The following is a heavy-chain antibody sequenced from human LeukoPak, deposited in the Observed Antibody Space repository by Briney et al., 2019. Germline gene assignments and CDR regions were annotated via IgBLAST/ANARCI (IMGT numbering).Heavy chain of an antibody. V-gene: IGHV3-53*04. CDR3: ARGDTVMAYYFDL. CDR1: GFTVSTNC. D-gene: IGHD5-18*01. Sequence: GGSLRLSCAASGFTVSTNCMTWVRQAPGKGLEWVSTIYSGGTTYYADSVMGRFTISRHNSRNTLYLQMNSLRAEDTAVYYCARGDTVMAYYFDLWGQGTLVTVSS. J-gene: IGHJ4*02. CDR2: IYSGGTT.